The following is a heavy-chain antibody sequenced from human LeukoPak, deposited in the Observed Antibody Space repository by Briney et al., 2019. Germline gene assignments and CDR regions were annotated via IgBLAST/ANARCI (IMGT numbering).Heavy chain of an antibody. V-gene: IGHV4-34*01. D-gene: IGHD2-2*01. CDR1: GGSFSGYN. Sequence: SETLSLTCAVYGGSFSGYNWIWMPQPPGHGLEWIGVINHSGSTNYNPSLKSRVTISVDTSKNEFSLKMSSVTAADTAVYYCARGIVGVPAASFDYWGQGTLVTVSS. CDR3: ARGIVGVPAASFDY. J-gene: IGHJ4*02. CDR2: INHSGST.